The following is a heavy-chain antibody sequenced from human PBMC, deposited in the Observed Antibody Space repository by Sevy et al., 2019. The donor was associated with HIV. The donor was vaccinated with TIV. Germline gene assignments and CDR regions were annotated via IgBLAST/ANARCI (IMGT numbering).Heavy chain of an antibody. CDR2: FSFGCGRI. D-gene: IGHD2-8*01. CDR3: AREGCTQPHDY. CDR1: GFTSAQYS. Sequence: GGSLRLSCAAWGFTSAQYSMSWVRQAPGQGREWVSTFSFGCGRINYADSVKGRFTISRDDSKNTLFLQMNSLRAEDTATYFCAREGCTQPHDYWGQGTLVTVSS. J-gene: IGHJ4*02. V-gene: IGHV3-23*01.